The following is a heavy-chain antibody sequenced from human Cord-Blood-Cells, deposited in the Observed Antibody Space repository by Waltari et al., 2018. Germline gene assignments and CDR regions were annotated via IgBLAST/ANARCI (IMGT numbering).Heavy chain of an antibody. CDR1: GYSFTSYW. CDR2: IAPGDSDT. D-gene: IGHD6-13*01. CDR3: ARRAGYSSSWYAFDI. V-gene: IGHV5-51*01. Sequence: EVQLVQSGAEVKKPGESLKISCKGSGYSFTSYWIGWVRQMPGKGLEWMGIIAPGDSDTRYSPSFQGRVTSSADKSISTAYLQWSSLKASDTAMYYCARRAGYSSSWYAFDIWGQGTMVTVSS. J-gene: IGHJ3*02.